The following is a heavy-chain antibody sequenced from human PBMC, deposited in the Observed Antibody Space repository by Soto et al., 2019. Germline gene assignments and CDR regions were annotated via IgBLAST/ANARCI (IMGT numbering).Heavy chain of an antibody. CDR3: ARGWSYDILTAYSY. CDR2: IIPMFGTA. D-gene: IGHD3-9*01. CDR1: GYSFTIYA. J-gene: IGHJ4*02. Sequence: SVKGSCKASGYSFTIYAIGWVRQAPGQGLEWMGGIIPMFGTANYAQKFQGRVTVTADESTSTAYMELSSLRSEDTAVYYCARGWSYDILTAYSYWGQGTLVTVS. V-gene: IGHV1-69*13.